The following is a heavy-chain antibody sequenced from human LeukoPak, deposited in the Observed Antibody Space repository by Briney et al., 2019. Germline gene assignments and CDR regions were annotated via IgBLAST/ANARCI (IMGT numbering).Heavy chain of an antibody. V-gene: IGHV1-3*01. CDR1: GYTFTSYA. CDR2: INAGNGNT. D-gene: IGHD3-3*01. CDR3: ARNPITIPHGRGAFDI. Sequence: GASVKVSCKASGYTFTSYAMHWVRQAPGQRLEWMGWINAGNGNTKYSQKFQGRVTITRDTSASTAYMELSSLRSEDTAVYYCARNPITIPHGRGAFDIWGQGTMVTVSS. J-gene: IGHJ3*02.